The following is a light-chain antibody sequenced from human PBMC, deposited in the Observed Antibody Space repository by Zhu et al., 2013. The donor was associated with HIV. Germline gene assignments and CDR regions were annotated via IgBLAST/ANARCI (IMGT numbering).Light chain of an antibody. CDR2: DDS. Sequence: SYELTQPPSVSVAPGQTARITCGGNNIGSESVHWYQQKPGQAPVLVVHDDSDRPSGIPERFSGSNTGNTATLTISRVEAGDEADYYCQVWDSSSDHVVFGGGTKLTVL. CDR1: NIGSES. V-gene: IGLV3-21*02. J-gene: IGLJ2*01. CDR3: QVWDSSSDHVV.